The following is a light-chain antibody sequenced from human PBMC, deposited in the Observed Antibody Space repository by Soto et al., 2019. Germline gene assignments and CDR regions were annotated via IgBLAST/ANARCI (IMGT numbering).Light chain of an antibody. V-gene: IGKV3-15*01. CDR2: AAS. Sequence: EIVLTESPGPLSLSPGERATLSCRASQSVSSSYLAWYQQKPGQAPRLLIYAASTRATGIPARFSGSGSGTEFTLTISSLQSEDFAVYYCQQYNNWSFGQGTRLEIK. CDR3: QQYNNWS. CDR1: QSVSSSY. J-gene: IGKJ5*01.